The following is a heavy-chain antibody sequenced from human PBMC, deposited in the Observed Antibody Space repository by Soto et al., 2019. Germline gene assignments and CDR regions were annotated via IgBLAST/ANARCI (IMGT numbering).Heavy chain of an antibody. CDR3: ARDGGYGVERDAFDI. V-gene: IGHV4-59*01. D-gene: IGHD1-26*01. CDR1: GGSISSYY. J-gene: IGHJ3*02. CDR2: IYYSGST. Sequence: QVQLQESGPGLVKPSETLSLTCTVSGGSISSYYWSWIRQPPGKGLEWIGYIYYSGSTNYNPSLKSRVTISVDTSKNQFSLKLSSVTAADTAVYYCARDGGYGVERDAFDIWGQGTMVTVSS.